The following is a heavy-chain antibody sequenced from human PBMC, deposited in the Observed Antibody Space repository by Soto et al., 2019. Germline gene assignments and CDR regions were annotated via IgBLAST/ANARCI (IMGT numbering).Heavy chain of an antibody. CDR2: IYYSGST. D-gene: IGHD3-3*01. V-gene: IGHV4-39*01. J-gene: IGHJ4*02. CDR3: AGAIFGVVIMFPH. Sequence: QLQLQESGPGLVKPSETLSLTCTVSGGSISSSSYYWGWIRQPPGKGLEWIGSIYYSGSTYYNPSLRSRVTISVDTSKNQFSRKLSSVTAANTAVYYCAGAIFGVVIMFPHWGQGTLVTVSS. CDR1: GGSISSSSYY.